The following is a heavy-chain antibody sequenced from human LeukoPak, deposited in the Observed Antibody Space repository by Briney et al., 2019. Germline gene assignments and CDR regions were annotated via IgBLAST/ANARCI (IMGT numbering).Heavy chain of an antibody. D-gene: IGHD6-19*01. CDR1: GFTFSSYG. CDR3: AKGYSSGWYALDY. CDR2: ISYDGGNK. V-gene: IGHV3-30*18. Sequence: QPGGSLRLSCAASGFTFSSYGMHWVRQAPGKGLEWVAVISYDGGNKYYADSVKGRFTISRDNSKNTLYLQMNSLRAEDTAVYYCAKGYSSGWYALDYWGQGTLVTVSS. J-gene: IGHJ4*02.